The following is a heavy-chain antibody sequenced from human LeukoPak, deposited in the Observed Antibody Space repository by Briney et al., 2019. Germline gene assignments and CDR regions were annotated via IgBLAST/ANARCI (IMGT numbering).Heavy chain of an antibody. V-gene: IGHV3-23*01. CDR1: GFTFSSYA. D-gene: IGHD2-21*01. CDR3: AKEICGGDCYSHPYYFDY. CDR2: ISGSGGST. J-gene: IGHJ4*02. Sequence: GGSLRLSCAASGFTFSSYAMSWVRQAPGKGLEWVAAISGSGGSTYYADSVKGRFTISRDNSKNTLYLQMNSLRAEDTAVYYCAKEICGGDCYSHPYYFDYWGQGTLVTVS.